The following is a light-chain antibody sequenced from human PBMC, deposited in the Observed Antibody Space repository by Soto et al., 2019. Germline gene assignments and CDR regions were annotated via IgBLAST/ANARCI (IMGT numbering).Light chain of an antibody. CDR1: QTVERW. CDR3: QQYKDYVYS. CDR2: DVS. V-gene: IGKV1-5*01. J-gene: IGKJ2*03. Sequence: IQMTPSPCTLSASVGDRATLTCRASQTVERWMAWYQQQPGKAPKLLISDVSTLERGVPSRFSGSGSATEFTLTISGLQPDDFATYYCQQYKDYVYSFGQGTKVDIK.